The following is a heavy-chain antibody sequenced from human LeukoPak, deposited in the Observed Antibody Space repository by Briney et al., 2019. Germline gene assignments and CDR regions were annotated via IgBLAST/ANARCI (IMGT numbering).Heavy chain of an antibody. CDR3: ARGARGSYSY. CDR2: IYYSGSP. Sequence: SETLSLTCTVSGASISSYYWSWIRQPPGKGLEWIGYIYYSGSPNYNPSLKSRVTISVDTSKNQFSLKLSSVTAADTAVYYCARGARGSYSYWGQGTLVTVSS. CDR1: GASISSYY. V-gene: IGHV4-59*08. J-gene: IGHJ4*02. D-gene: IGHD1-26*01.